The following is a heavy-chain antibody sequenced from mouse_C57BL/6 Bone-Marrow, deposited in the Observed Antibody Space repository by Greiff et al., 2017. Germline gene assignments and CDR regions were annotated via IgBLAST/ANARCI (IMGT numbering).Heavy chain of an antibody. Sequence: QVHVKQPGAELVMPGASVKLSCKASGYTFTSYWMHWVKQRPGQGLEWIGEIDPSDSYTNYNQKLKGKSTLTVDKSSSTAYMQRSSLTSEDSAVYYCARSNYYGSSYRYYFDYWGQGTTLTGSS. D-gene: IGHD1-1*01. CDR1: GYTFTSYW. J-gene: IGHJ2*01. V-gene: IGHV1-69*01. CDR3: ARSNYYGSSYRYYFDY. CDR2: IDPSDSYT.